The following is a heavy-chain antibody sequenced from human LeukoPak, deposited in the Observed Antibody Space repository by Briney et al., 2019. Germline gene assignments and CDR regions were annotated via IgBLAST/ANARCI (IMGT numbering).Heavy chain of an antibody. J-gene: IGHJ4*02. CDR1: GGSFSGYY. V-gene: IGHV4-34*01. CDR2: INHSGST. CDR3: ASGSYGYGFDY. D-gene: IGHD5-18*01. Sequence: SETLSLTCAVYGGSFSGYYWSWIRQPPGKGLEWIGEINHSGSTNYNPSLKSRVTISVDTSKNQFSLKLSSVTAADTAVYYCASGSYGYGFDYWGQGTLATVSS.